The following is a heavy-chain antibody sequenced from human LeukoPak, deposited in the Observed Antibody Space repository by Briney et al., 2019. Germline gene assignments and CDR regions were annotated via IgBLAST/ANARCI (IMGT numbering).Heavy chain of an antibody. J-gene: IGHJ4*02. V-gene: IGHV3-11*04. CDR2: ISNSGSNI. CDR1: GFTFSDYY. CDR3: ARAPSRPYYFDY. Sequence: PGGSLRLSCAASGFTFSDYYMTWIRQAPGKGLEWVSYISNSGSNIYYADSVKGRFTISRDNSKNTLYLQMNSLRAEDTAVYYCARAPSRPYYFDYWGQGTLVTVSS. D-gene: IGHD2-2*01.